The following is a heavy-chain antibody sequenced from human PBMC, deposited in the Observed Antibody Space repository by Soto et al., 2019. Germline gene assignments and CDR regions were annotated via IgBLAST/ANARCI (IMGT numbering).Heavy chain of an antibody. CDR1: GFIFGDYG. CDR3: TRGIAMTETNQRKDWFDP. V-gene: IGHV3-9*01. Sequence: GGSLRLSCAASGFIFGDYGMHWVRRAPGKGLEWVSGISWNSGTIAYADSVKGRFTISRDNAKNSLYLQMNSLRAEDTAFYFCTRGIAMTETNQRKDWFDPWGQGTLVTVSS. J-gene: IGHJ5*02. D-gene: IGHD6-19*01. CDR2: ISWNSGTI.